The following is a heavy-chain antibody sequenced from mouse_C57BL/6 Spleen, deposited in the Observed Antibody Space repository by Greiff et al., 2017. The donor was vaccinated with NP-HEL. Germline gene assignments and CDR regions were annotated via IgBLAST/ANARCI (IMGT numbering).Heavy chain of an antibody. CDR2: IYPSDSET. J-gene: IGHJ3*01. CDR1: GYTFTSYW. CDR3: ARGGYYGSRAWFAY. V-gene: IGHV1-61*01. D-gene: IGHD1-1*01. Sequence: VQLQQPGAELVRPGSSVKLSCKASGYTFTSYWMDWVKQRPGQGLEWIGNIYPSDSETHYNQKFKDKATLTVDKSSSTAYMQLSSLTSEDSAVYYCARGGYYGSRAWFAYWGQGTLVTVSA.